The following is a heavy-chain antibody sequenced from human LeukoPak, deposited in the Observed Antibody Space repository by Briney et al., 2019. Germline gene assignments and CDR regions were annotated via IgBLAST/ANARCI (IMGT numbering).Heavy chain of an antibody. CDR2: IHPDGSVQ. V-gene: IGHV3-7*01. Sequence: GGSPRLSCVASGVAIRNSWMSWVRQAPGKGLEWVANIHPDGSVQNYVDSVKGRFTISRDNAKNSLYLQMNSLRAEDTAVYYCARDRQIAYWGQGTLVTVSS. CDR3: ARDRQIAY. J-gene: IGHJ4*02. CDR1: GVAIRNSW.